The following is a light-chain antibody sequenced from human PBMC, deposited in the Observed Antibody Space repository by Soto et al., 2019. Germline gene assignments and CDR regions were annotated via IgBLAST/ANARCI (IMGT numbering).Light chain of an antibody. Sequence: DIVMTQSPATLSVAPGERVTFSCRASQGVSRKLAWYQHKPGQAPRLLISGASTGATGIPARFSGSGSGTEFNRTISSLQSEDCAIYYCQQYHTWPITFGGGTKVEIK. CDR2: GAS. V-gene: IGKV3-15*01. CDR3: QQYHTWPIT. J-gene: IGKJ4*01. CDR1: QGVSRK.